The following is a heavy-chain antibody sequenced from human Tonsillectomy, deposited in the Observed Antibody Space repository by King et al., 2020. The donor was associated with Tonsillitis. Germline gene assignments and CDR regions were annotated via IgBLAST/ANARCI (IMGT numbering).Heavy chain of an antibody. V-gene: IGHV1-2*02. Sequence: QLVQSGAEVKKPGASVKVSCKASGYTFTGYYMHWVRQAPGQGLEWMGWINPNSGGTNFAQNFQGRVTMTRDTSISIAYMELSSLRSDDTAIYYCARVYDFWTFDYWGQGTLVTVSS. CDR2: INPNSGGT. CDR1: GYTFTGYY. CDR3: ARVYDFWTFDY. J-gene: IGHJ4*02. D-gene: IGHD3-3*01.